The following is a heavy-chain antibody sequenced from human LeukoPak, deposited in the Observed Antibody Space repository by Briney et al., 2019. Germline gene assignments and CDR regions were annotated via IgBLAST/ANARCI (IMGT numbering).Heavy chain of an antibody. CDR3: AIFQGTYGDNENDY. V-gene: IGHV1-69*01. J-gene: IGHJ4*02. Sequence: SVKVSCKASGGTFRSYAITWVRQAPGKGLEWMGGIIPMINTPKYAQKFQGRVSITADESTSTGYMEVSSLRSEGTALYYCAIFQGTYGDNENDYWGQGTLVTVSS. D-gene: IGHD4-17*01. CDR2: IIPMINTP. CDR1: GGTFRSYA.